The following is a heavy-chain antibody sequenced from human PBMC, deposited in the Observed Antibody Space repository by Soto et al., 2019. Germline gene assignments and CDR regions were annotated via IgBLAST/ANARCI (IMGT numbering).Heavy chain of an antibody. CDR1: GYTFTSYD. J-gene: IGHJ5*02. CDR3: ASRPQWLPQGWFDP. Sequence: QVQLVQSGAEVKKPGASVKVSCKASGYTFTSYDINWMRQATGQGLEWMGWMNPNSGNTGYAQKFQGRVTMTRNTTISTAYMELSSLRSEDTAVYYCASRPQWLPQGWFDPWGQGTLVTVSS. D-gene: IGHD6-19*01. CDR2: MNPNSGNT. V-gene: IGHV1-8*01.